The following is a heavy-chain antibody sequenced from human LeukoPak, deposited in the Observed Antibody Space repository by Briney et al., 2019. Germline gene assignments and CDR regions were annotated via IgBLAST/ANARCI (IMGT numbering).Heavy chain of an antibody. J-gene: IGHJ4*02. V-gene: IGHV4-39*07. CDR3: ARGRSSPLWFGEANFDY. Sequence: SETLSLTCTVSGGSISSSTYYWAWIRQSPGKGLEWIGSITYSGSTNYNPSLKSRVTISVDTSKNQFSLKLSSVTAADTAVYYCARGRSSPLWFGEANFDYWGQGTLVTVSS. CDR1: GGSISSSTYY. D-gene: IGHD3-10*01. CDR2: ITYSGST.